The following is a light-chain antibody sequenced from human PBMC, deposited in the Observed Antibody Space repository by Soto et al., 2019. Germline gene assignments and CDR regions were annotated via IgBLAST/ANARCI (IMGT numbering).Light chain of an antibody. CDR1: QTVSSW. J-gene: IGKJ1*01. V-gene: IGKV1-5*03. CDR3: QHYNSYAT. Sequence: EIELTQSPSTLSLSLGDRVTISCRASQTVSSWLAWYQQKPGQAPRLLIYKASTLESGVPSRFSGSGSGTDFTLTISSLEPDDFATYYCQHYNSYATFGQGTKVDIK. CDR2: KAS.